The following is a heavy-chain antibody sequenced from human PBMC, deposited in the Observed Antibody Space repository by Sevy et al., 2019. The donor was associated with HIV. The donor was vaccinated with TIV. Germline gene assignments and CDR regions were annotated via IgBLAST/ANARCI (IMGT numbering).Heavy chain of an antibody. CDR3: AKFGDYYDSGGYYWYFDF. CDR1: GFIFSDYA. Sequence: GGSLRLSCAASGFIFSDYAMSWVRQAPGKGLEWVSSISGGDDSTYYADSVKGRFTVSTDNSKNTLYLQMNTLRAEDTALYYCAKFGDYYDSGGYYWYFDFWGRGTLVTVSS. CDR2: ISGGDDST. J-gene: IGHJ2*01. D-gene: IGHD3-22*01. V-gene: IGHV3-23*01.